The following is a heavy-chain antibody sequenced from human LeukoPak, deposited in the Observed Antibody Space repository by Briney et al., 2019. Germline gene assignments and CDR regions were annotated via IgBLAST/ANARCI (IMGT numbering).Heavy chain of an antibody. Sequence: SETLSLTCTVSGGSISSGSYYWSWIRQPAGKGLEWIGRIYTSGSTNYNPSLKSRVTISVDTSKNQFSLRLSSVTAADTAVYYCARAGPYDSSGYYYQYYYYMDVWGKGTTVTISS. CDR3: ARAGPYDSSGYYYQYYYYMDV. CDR1: GGSISSGSYY. D-gene: IGHD3-22*01. CDR2: IYTSGST. J-gene: IGHJ6*03. V-gene: IGHV4-61*02.